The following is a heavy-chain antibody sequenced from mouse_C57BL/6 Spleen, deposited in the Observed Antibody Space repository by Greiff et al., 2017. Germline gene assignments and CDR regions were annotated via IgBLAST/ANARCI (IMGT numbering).Heavy chain of an antibody. CDR1: GFNFKDYY. CDR2: LDPEDGET. Sequence: VQLKQSGAELVKPGASVKLSCTASGFNFKDYYMHWVKQRTEQGLEWIGRLDPEDGETKYAPKFQGKATITADTSSNTAYLQLSSLTSEDTAVYYCALYDYDDGGLAYWGQGTLVTVSA. J-gene: IGHJ3*01. D-gene: IGHD2-4*01. CDR3: ALYDYDDGGLAY. V-gene: IGHV14-2*01.